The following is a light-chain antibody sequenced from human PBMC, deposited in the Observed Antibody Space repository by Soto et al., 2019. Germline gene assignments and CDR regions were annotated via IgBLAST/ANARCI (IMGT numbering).Light chain of an antibody. CDR3: QQYNIWPQWT. Sequence: EIVMTQSPDTLSVSPGEGATLSCRVSQSIRSNLAWYQQRPGQAPRLLMYGASTRADGIPARFTGSGSGTEFTLTISSLQSEDFAVYYCQQYNIWPQWTSGPGTKVEIK. CDR1: QSIRSN. CDR2: GAS. J-gene: IGKJ1*01. V-gene: IGKV3-15*01.